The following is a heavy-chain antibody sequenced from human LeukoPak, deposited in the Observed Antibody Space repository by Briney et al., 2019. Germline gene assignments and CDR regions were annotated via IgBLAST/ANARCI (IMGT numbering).Heavy chain of an antibody. CDR1: GFNLSDYS. J-gene: IGHJ4*02. CDR3: AREGTMLQGDVRVPNYYFDY. Sequence: GGSLRLSCEGSGFNLSDYSMTWVRQAPGKGLEWVSSISITSSYIYYAASLKGRFTISRDNAKNSLYLQMSSLRAEDTAVYYCAREGTMLQGDVRVPNYYFDYWGRGTLVTVSS. V-gene: IGHV3-21*01. CDR2: ISITSSYI. D-gene: IGHD3-10*01.